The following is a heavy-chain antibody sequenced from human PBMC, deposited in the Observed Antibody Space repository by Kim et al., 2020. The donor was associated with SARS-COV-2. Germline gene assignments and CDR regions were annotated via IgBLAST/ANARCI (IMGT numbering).Heavy chain of an antibody. CDR2: IYYSGST. J-gene: IGHJ6*02. Sequence: SENLSLTCTVSGGSISSYYWSWIRQPPVKGLEWIGYIYYSGSTNYNPSLKSRVTISVDTSKNQFSLKLSSVTAADTAVYYCARHHYDYVWGSYRYSMDVWGQGTTVTVSS. CDR3: ARHHYDYVWGSYRYSMDV. V-gene: IGHV4-59*08. D-gene: IGHD3-16*02. CDR1: GGSISSYY.